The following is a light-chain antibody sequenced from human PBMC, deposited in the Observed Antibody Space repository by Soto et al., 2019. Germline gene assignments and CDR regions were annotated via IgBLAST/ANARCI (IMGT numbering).Light chain of an antibody. CDR3: QQYGSSPRT. CDR2: GAS. Sequence: EIVLTQSPCTLSLSPGERATLSCRASQSVSSSYLAWYQQKPDQAPSLLIYGASSRAAGIPGRFSGSGSGTDFTLTITTLEPEDFAAYYCQQYGSSPRTFGQGTKVEIK. CDR1: QSVSSSY. V-gene: IGKV3-20*01. J-gene: IGKJ1*01.